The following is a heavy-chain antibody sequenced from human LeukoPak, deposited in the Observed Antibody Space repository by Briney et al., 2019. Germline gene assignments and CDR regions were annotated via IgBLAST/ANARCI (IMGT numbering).Heavy chain of an antibody. J-gene: IGHJ4*02. CDR1: GFTFSSYA. CDR3: AEPEGGYYDIRPD. V-gene: IGHV3-23*01. CDR2: ISGSGGST. Sequence: PGGSLRLSCAASGFTFSSYAMSWVRQAPGKGLEWVSAISGSGGSTYYADSVKGRFTISRDNSKNTLYLQMNSLRAEGTAVYYCAEPEGGYYDIRPDWGQGTLVTVSS. D-gene: IGHD3-22*01.